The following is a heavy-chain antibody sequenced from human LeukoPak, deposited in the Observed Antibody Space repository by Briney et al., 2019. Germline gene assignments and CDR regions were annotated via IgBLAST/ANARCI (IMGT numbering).Heavy chain of an antibody. Sequence: GGSLRLSCAASGFTFSNAWMSWVRQAPGKGLEWVGRIKSKTDGGTTDYAAPVRGRFTISRDDSKNTLYLQMNSLKTEDTAVYYCTTPALAGGHYIDYWGQGTLVTVSS. CDR3: TTPALAGGHYIDY. V-gene: IGHV3-15*01. CDR1: GFTFSNAW. CDR2: IKSKTDGGTT. J-gene: IGHJ4*02. D-gene: IGHD7-27*01.